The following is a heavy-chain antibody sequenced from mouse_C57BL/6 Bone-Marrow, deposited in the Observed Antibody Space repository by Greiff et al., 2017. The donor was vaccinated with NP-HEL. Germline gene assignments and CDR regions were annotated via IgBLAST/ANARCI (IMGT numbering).Heavy chain of an antibody. D-gene: IGHD2-3*01. J-gene: IGHJ4*01. CDR2: IRNKANNHAT. CDR1: GFTFSDAW. V-gene: IGHV6-6*01. CDR3: TRDGYWGAMDY. Sequence: EVQRVESGGGLVQPGGSMKLSCAASGFTFSDAWMDWVRQSPEKGLEWVAEIRNKANNHATYYAESVKGRFTISRDDSKSSVYLQMNSLRAEDTGIYYCTRDGYWGAMDYWGQGTSVTVSS.